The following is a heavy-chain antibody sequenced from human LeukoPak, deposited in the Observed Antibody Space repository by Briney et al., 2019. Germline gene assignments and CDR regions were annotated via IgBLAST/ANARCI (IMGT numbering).Heavy chain of an antibody. CDR3: ARGLYYYDSSGYYYSYFDY. V-gene: IGHV1-18*01. J-gene: IGHJ4*02. Sequence: ASVKVSCKASGYTFNNYGISWVRQAPGQGLEWMGWISTYTGNTNYAQKLQGRVTMTTDTSTSTAYMELRSLRSEDTAVYYCARGLYYYDSSGYYYSYFDYWGQGTLVTVSS. CDR2: ISTYTGNT. CDR1: GYTFNNYG. D-gene: IGHD3-22*01.